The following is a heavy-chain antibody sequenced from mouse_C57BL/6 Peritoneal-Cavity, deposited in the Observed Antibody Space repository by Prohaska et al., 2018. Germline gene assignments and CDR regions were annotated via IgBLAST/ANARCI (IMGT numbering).Heavy chain of an antibody. V-gene: IGHV1-69*01. CDR3: ARALYYGSSYWAMDY. J-gene: IGHJ4*01. CDR2: IDPSDSYT. D-gene: IGHD1-1*01. Sequence: QVQLQQPGAELVMPGASVKLSCKASGYTFTSYWMHWVKQRPGQGLEWIGAIDPSDSYTNYKXKFKGNATLRVDKYSSTAYMQLSRLTSEDSAVYYCARALYYGSSYWAMDYWGQGTSVTVSS. CDR1: GYTFTSYW.